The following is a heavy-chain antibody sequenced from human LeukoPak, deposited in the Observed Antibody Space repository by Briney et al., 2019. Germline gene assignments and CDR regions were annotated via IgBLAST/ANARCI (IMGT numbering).Heavy chain of an antibody. CDR3: ARARYYYDSSGDYYYYYYMDV. V-gene: IGHV4-61*02. CDR1: GGSISSGSYY. D-gene: IGHD3-22*01. J-gene: IGHJ6*03. CDR2: IYTSGST. Sequence: SQTLSLTCTVSGGSISSGSYYWSWIRQPAGKGLEWIGRIYTSGSTNYNPSLESRVTISVDTSKNQFSLKLSSVTAADTAVYYCARARYYYDSSGDYYYYYYMDVWGKGTTVTISS.